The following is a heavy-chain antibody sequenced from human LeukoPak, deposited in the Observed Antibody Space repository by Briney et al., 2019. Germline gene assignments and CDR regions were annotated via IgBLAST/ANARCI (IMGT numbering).Heavy chain of an antibody. V-gene: IGHV4-30-4*01. J-gene: IGHJ4*02. Sequence: TLSLTCTVSGASISSGDYYWTWVRQPPGKGLEWIGYIYQTGSAYNNPSLRSRLAISIDTSRNLFTLNLYSVTVADTAIYYCARARGAFDYWGQGNLVTVSS. CDR2: IYQTGSA. CDR3: ARARGAFDY. CDR1: GASISSGDYY.